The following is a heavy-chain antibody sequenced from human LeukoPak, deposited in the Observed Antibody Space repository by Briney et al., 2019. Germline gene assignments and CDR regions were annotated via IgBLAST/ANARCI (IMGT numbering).Heavy chain of an antibody. D-gene: IGHD4-17*01. V-gene: IGHV3-21*01. J-gene: IGHJ4*02. CDR1: GFSFSTST. CDR2: ISSSGYYI. CDR3: VTDYGDLPD. Sequence: PGGSLRLSCAASGFSFSTSTMNWVRRAPGKGLEWVSSISSSGYYIYYADSVKGRFTISRDNAKKSLYLQVNSLRAEDTAVYYCVTDYGDLPDWGQGTLVTVSS.